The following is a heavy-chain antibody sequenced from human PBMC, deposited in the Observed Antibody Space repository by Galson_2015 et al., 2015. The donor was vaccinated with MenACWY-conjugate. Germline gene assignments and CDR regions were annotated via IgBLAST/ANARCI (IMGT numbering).Heavy chain of an antibody. Sequence: SLRLSCAGSAFTFSNAYMSWVRQAPGKGLEWVGRIKSQTDGGKIDYAAPVKGRFTISRDDSKNTLYLQMNSLKIEDTAVYYCTTHKPHSLGGLLFHFYMDVWGKGTTVTVSS. J-gene: IGHJ6*03. CDR3: TTHKPHSLGGLLFHFYMDV. D-gene: IGHD2-15*01. CDR1: AFTFSNAY. V-gene: IGHV3-15*01. CDR2: IKSQTDGGKI.